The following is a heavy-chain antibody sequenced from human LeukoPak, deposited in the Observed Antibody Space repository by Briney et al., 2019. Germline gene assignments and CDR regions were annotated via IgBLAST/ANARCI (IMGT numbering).Heavy chain of an antibody. D-gene: IGHD3-10*01. CDR3: AKDISPRLWFGGRGYYGMDV. Sequence: GGSLRLSCAASGFTFSSYSMNWVRQAPGKGLEWVSYISSSSSPKYYADSLKGRFTISRDNAKNSLYLQMNSLRAEDTALYYCAKDISPRLWFGGRGYYGMDVWGQGTTVTVSS. CDR2: ISSSSSPK. J-gene: IGHJ6*02. CDR1: GFTFSSYS. V-gene: IGHV3-48*01.